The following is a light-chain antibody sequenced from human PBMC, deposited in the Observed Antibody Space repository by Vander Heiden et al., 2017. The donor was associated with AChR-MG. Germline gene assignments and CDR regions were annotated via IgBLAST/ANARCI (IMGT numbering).Light chain of an antibody. CDR1: SSDVVGYNY. Sequence: SALTQPASVSGSPGQSITIACTGTSSDVVGYNYVSWDQQHTGKAHKLMVYDVSKRPSGVANRFSGSKSGNTASLTISGLQAEDEADYYCSSYTSSSTLVFGGGTKLTVL. J-gene: IGLJ2*01. V-gene: IGLV2-14*01. CDR2: DVS. CDR3: SSYTSSSTLV.